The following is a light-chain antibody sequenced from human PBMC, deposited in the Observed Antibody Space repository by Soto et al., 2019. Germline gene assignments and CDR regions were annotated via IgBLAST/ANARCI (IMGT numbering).Light chain of an antibody. CDR2: EVN. CDR1: SSDIGLYNY. V-gene: IGLV2-14*01. CDR3: SSLSTTSTPIV. Sequence: QSVLSQPACMSVFPGQSITIPCTGASSDIGLYNYVSWYQHHPGKAPKLLISEVNVRPSGLSDRFSASKAGNTASLTISGLQPEDEAYYYCSSLSTTSTPIVFGSGTKVTVL. J-gene: IGLJ1*01.